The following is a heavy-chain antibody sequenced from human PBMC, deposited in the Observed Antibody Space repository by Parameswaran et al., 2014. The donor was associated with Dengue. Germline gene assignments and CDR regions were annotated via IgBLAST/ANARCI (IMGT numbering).Heavy chain of an antibody. V-gene: IGHV3-23*01. D-gene: IGHD6-6*01. CDR2: ISGSGGST. Sequence: RWIRQPPGKGLEWVSVISGSGGSTYYADSVKGRFTISRDNSENTLYLQMNSLRAEDTAVYYCANAPRIAARPTHWGQGTLVTVSS. J-gene: IGHJ4*02. CDR3: ANAPRIAARPTH.